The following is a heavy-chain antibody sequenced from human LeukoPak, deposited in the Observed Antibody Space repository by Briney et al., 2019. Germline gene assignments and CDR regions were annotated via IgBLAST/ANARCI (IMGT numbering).Heavy chain of an antibody. D-gene: IGHD3-22*01. V-gene: IGHV1-69*05. CDR2: IIPIFGTA. J-gene: IGHJ4*02. Sequence: SVKVSCKASGGTFSSYAISWVRQAPGQGLEWIGRIIPIFGTANYAQKFQGRVTITTDESTSTAYMELSSLRSEDTAVYYCAREENSSGYHRPVDYWGQGTLVTVSS. CDR1: GGTFSSYA. CDR3: AREENSSGYHRPVDY.